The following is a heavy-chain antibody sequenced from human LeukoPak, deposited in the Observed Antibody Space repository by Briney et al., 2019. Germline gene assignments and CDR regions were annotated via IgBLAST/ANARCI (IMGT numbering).Heavy chain of an antibody. CDR2: IYYSGST. CDR3: ARVVVRGPMDV. V-gene: IGHV4-59*01. J-gene: IGHJ6*02. Sequence: SETLSLTCTVSGGSISSYYWSWIRQPPGKGLEWIGYIYYSGSTYYNPSLKSRVTISVDTSKNQFSLKLSSVTAADTAVYYCARVVVRGPMDVWGRGTTVTVSS. CDR1: GGSISSYY. D-gene: IGHD3-10*01.